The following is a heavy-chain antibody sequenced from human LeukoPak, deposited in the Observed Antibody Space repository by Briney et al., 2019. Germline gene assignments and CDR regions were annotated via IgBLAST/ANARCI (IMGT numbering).Heavy chain of an antibody. Sequence: GGSLRLSCAASGFTFSSYSMNWVRQAPGKGLEWVSSISSSSSYIYYADSVKGRFTISRDNAKNSLYLQMNSLRAEDTAVSYCARNGAAYDIDYWGRGTLVTVSS. V-gene: IGHV3-21*01. D-gene: IGHD3-9*01. CDR2: ISSSSSYI. CDR3: ARNGAAYDIDY. J-gene: IGHJ4*02. CDR1: GFTFSSYS.